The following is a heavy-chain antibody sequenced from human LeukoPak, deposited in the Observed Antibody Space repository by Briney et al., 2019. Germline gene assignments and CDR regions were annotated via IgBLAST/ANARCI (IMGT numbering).Heavy chain of an antibody. D-gene: IGHD5-24*01. CDR2: ISHDGDNK. V-gene: IGHV3-30*04. CDR1: GFTFSNYG. CDR3: ARDGGGGYNQIDS. Sequence: GVSLRLSCTASGFTFSNYGMHWVRQAPGRGLESVAVISHDGDNKYYAGSAKGQFTISRDNSKNTLYLQTDSLRAEDTALYYCARDGGGGYNQIDSWGQGTLVTVSS. J-gene: IGHJ4*02.